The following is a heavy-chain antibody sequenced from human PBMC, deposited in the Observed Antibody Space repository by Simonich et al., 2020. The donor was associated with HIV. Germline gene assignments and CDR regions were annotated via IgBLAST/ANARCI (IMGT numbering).Heavy chain of an antibody. Sequence: QVQLQESGPGLVKPSETLSLTCIVFGDSISSWTSYCGWIRQPPGKGLEWIGNIKYIGSSYYNPSLKSRVTLSVDTSKNQFALKLTSVTAADTAMYYCARHQTGTDAFDIWGQGTMVAVSS. V-gene: IGHV4-39*01. CDR1: GDSISSWTSY. D-gene: IGHD1-1*01. CDR3: ARHQTGTDAFDI. J-gene: IGHJ3*02. CDR2: IKYIGSS.